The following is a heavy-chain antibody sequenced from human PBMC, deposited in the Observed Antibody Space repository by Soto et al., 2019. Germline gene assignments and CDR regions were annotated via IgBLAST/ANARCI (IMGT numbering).Heavy chain of an antibody. D-gene: IGHD3-3*01. CDR3: ARKGWRFGVVPRGGLAP. Sequence: SETLSLTCSVLGDSISDTRYYWGWIRQSPEKGLEWIGEINHSGSTNYNPSLKSRVTISVDTSKNQFSLKLTSVTAADTAVYYCARKGWRFGVVPRGGLAPWGQGILVT. J-gene: IGHJ5*02. CDR2: INHSGST. CDR1: GDSISDTRYY. V-gene: IGHV4-34*01.